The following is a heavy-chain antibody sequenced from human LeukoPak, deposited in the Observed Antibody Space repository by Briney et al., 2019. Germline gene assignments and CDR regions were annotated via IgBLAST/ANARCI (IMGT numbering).Heavy chain of an antibody. Sequence: PGGSLRLSCAASGFTFSTYSMSWVRQAPGKGLEWVSAISGSGGDTHYADSVKGRFTISRDNSKNTLYLQMNSLRGEDTAVYYCAKCRSSCYGNGFDIWGQGTMVTVSS. CDR3: AKCRSSCYGNGFDI. J-gene: IGHJ3*02. D-gene: IGHD2-2*01. V-gene: IGHV3-23*01. CDR1: GFTFSTYS. CDR2: ISGSGGDT.